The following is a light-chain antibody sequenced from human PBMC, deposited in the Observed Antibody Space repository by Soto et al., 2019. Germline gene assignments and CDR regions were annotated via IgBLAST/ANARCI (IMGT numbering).Light chain of an antibody. Sequence: QPVLTQPASVSGSPGQSITISCTGTSSDVGAYNYVSWYQQHPGKAPKLMIYEVSNRPSGVSNRFSGSKSGNTASLTISGLQAEDEADYYCGSYTGSSYVFGTGTKVTVL. CDR1: SSDVGAYNY. CDR3: GSYTGSSYV. CDR2: EVS. V-gene: IGLV2-14*01. J-gene: IGLJ1*01.